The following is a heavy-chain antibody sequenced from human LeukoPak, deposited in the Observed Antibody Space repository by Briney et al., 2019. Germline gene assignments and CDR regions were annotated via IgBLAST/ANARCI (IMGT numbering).Heavy chain of an antibody. J-gene: IGHJ4*02. CDR1: GFIFSNYW. CDR2: FHLDESSR. V-gene: IGHV3-74*01. D-gene: IGHD6-13*01. Sequence: GGSLRLSCEASGFIFSNYWMHWVRQAPGKGLLWVSRFHLDESSRTYADSVRGRFTISRDNAQNTLYLQMHSLRVDDTAVYYCARGAPRGYSFGSNFDYWGRGTLVTVSS. CDR3: ARGAPRGYSFGSNFDY.